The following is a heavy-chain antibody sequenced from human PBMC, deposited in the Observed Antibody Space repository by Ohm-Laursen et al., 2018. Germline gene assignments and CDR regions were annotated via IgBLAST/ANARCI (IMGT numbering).Heavy chain of an antibody. CDR3: VKAAEVGSIDYFYFGLDV. CDR1: GLMFSTYA. V-gene: IGHV3-23*01. J-gene: IGHJ6*02. Sequence: SLRLSCAASGLMFSTYAMSWVRQAPGKGLEWVSGISDSGGSTYYADSVKGRFTISRDNSKNTLYLQMNSLRAEDTAVYYCVKAAEVGSIDYFYFGLDVWGQGTTVTISS. D-gene: IGHD6-25*01. CDR2: ISDSGGST.